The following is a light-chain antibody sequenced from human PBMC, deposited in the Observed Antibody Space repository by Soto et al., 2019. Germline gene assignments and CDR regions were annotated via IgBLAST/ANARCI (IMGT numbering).Light chain of an antibody. CDR3: LLSYRGDYV. Sequence: QSVVTQEPSVTVSPGGTVTLTCGSTTGAVTTGHYPYWFQQKAGQAPRTLIYDTANKFAWTPVRFSGSLLGGKAALTLSGAQPEDEAEYYCLLSYRGDYVFGPGTKVTV. V-gene: IGLV7-46*01. CDR2: DTA. J-gene: IGLJ1*01. CDR1: TGAVTTGHY.